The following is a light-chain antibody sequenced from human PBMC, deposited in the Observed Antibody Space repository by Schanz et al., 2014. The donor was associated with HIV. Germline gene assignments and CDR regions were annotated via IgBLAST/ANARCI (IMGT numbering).Light chain of an antibody. Sequence: QSALTQPASVSGSLGQSITISCTGTNRDIGTYDFVSWYQQHPGTAPKLLIYDVTYRPSGVSNAFSGTKSGNTASLTISGLQAADEAVYYCSSYAHKDTVIFGGGTKLTVL. CDR3: SSYAHKDTVI. J-gene: IGLJ2*01. CDR1: NRDIGTYDF. CDR2: DVT. V-gene: IGLV2-14*03.